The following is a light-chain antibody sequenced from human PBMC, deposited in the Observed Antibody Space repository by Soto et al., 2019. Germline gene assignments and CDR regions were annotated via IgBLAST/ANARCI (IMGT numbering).Light chain of an antibody. J-gene: IGKJ2*01. CDR2: KAS. CDR3: QQYNSHPYA. CDR1: QSIHTW. Sequence: DFQMTQSPSTLSASVGDSVTITCRASQSIHTWLAWYQQKPGRTPKLLIYKASVLESGVPSRFSGSGSGTEFTLPISSLQPDDFATYCCQQYNSHPYAFGRGTKLQIK. V-gene: IGKV1-5*03.